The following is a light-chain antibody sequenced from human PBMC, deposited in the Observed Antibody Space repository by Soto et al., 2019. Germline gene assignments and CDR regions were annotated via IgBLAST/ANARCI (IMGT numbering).Light chain of an antibody. CDR1: SSDIGSNY. CDR3: AAWDDSLSVV. J-gene: IGLJ2*01. V-gene: IGLV1-47*02. Sequence: QSVLTQPRSASGTPGQRVTISCSGSSSDIGSNYVYWYQQLPGTAPKLLIYSNNQRPSGVPDRFSGSKSGTSASLAISGLRSEDEADYYCAAWDDSLSVVFGGGTKLTVL. CDR2: SNN.